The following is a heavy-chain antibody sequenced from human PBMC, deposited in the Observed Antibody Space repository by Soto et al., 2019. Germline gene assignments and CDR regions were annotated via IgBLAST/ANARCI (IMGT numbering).Heavy chain of an antibody. CDR2: ISGSGGST. V-gene: IGHV3-23*01. J-gene: IGHJ1*01. D-gene: IGHD3-22*01. CDR3: AKDELYDSSGYYSDSNGAEYFKH. CDR1: GFTFSSYA. Sequence: PGGSLRLSCAASGFTFSSYAMSWVRQAPGKGLEWVSAISGSGGSTYYADSVKGRFTISRDNSKNTLYLQMKSLRAEDTAVYYCAKDELYDSSGYYSDSNGAEYFKHWGQGTLVTVYS.